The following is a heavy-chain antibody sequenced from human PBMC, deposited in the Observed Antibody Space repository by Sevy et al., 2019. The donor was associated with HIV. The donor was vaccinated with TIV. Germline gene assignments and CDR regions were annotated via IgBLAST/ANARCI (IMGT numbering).Heavy chain of an antibody. CDR1: GFTFSGYT. J-gene: IGHJ4*02. CDR2: STGTGTSI. Sequence: RGFLRLSCSASGFTFSGYTMIWVRQAPGRGLEWVSASTGTGTSIYYADSVKGRFTISRDNAKNLLYLQMNSLRAEDTAVYYCARDHGYCSGNNCYSGGYWGQGTLVTVSS. V-gene: IGHV3-21*06. CDR3: ARDHGYCSGNNCYSGGY. D-gene: IGHD2-15*01.